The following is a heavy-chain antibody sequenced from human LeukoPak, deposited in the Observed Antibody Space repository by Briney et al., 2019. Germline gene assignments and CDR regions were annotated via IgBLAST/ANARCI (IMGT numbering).Heavy chain of an antibody. Sequence: PGGSLRLSCAAAGFTFSSYEMNWVRQAPGKGLELVSYISSSGSTIYYADSGKGRFTISRDNAKNSLYLQMDSLRAEDTAVYYCARDGITMRILEYWGQGTLVTVSS. J-gene: IGHJ4*02. CDR3: ARDGITMRILEY. CDR1: GFTFSSYE. CDR2: ISSSGSTI. D-gene: IGHD3-10*01. V-gene: IGHV3-48*03.